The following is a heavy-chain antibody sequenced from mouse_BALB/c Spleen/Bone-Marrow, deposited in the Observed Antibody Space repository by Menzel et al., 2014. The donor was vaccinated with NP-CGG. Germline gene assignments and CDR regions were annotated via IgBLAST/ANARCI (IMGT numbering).Heavy chain of an antibody. CDR1: GFNIKDTY. CDR2: IDPANGNT. J-gene: IGHJ3*01. CDR3: AVYDYEGFAY. Sequence: EVMLVESGAELVKPGASVRLPCTASGFNIKDTYMHWVKQRPEQGLEWIGRIDPANGNTKYDPKFQGKATITADTSSNTAYLQLSSLTSEDTAVYYCAVYDYEGFAYWGQGTLVTVSA. V-gene: IGHV14-3*02. D-gene: IGHD2-4*01.